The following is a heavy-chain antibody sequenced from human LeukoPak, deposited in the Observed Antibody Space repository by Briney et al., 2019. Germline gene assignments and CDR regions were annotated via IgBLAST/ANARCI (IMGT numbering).Heavy chain of an antibody. CDR3: ARMSESSSWHDYFDY. CDR1: GGSFSGYY. J-gene: IGHJ4*02. D-gene: IGHD6-13*01. Sequence: SETLSLTCAVYGGSFSGYYWSWIRQPPGKGLEWIGEINHSGSTNYNPSLKSRVTISVDTSKNQFSLKLSSVTAADTAVYYCARMSESSSWHDYFDYWGQGTLVTVSS. CDR2: INHSGST. V-gene: IGHV4-34*01.